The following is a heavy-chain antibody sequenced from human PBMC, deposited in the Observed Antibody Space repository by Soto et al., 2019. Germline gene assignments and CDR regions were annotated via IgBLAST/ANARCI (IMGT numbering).Heavy chain of an antibody. V-gene: IGHV3-30-3*01. D-gene: IGHD5-18*01. J-gene: IGHJ3*02. Sequence: QVQLVESGGGVVQPGRSRRLSCAASGFTFSSYAMHWVRQAPGKGLEWVAVISYDGSNKYYADSVKGRFTISRDNSRNALYLQMNRLRAEDTAVYYTHPDTGDAFDIWGQGTMVTVSS. CDR3: HPDTGDAFDI. CDR1: GFTFSSYA. CDR2: ISYDGSNK.